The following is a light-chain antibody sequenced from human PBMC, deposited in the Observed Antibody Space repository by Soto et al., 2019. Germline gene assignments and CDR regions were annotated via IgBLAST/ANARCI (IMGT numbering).Light chain of an antibody. CDR3: QQYNNWPPWT. V-gene: IGKV3-15*01. CDR2: AAS. CDR1: QSVGIY. Sequence: EVVLTQSPVTLSLSPGERATLSCRASQSVGIYLAWYQQKPGQAPRLLIFAASTRATGIPGRFSGSGSGTEFTLTISSLQSEDFAVYYCQQYNNWPPWTFGQGTKVDIK. J-gene: IGKJ1*01.